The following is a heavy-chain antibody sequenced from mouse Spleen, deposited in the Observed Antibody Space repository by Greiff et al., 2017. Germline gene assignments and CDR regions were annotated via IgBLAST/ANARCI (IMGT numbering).Heavy chain of an antibody. CDR1: GFTFSDYY. V-gene: IGHV5-16*01. Sequence: EVQLVESEGGLVQPGSSMKLSCTASGFTFSDYYMAWVRQVPEKGLEWVANINYDGSSTYYLDSLKSRFIISRDNAKNILYLQMSSLKSEDTATYYCAREDVYYDYDVGFAYWGQGTLVTVSA. CDR3: AREDVYYDYDVGFAY. CDR2: INYDGSST. J-gene: IGHJ3*01. D-gene: IGHD2-4*01.